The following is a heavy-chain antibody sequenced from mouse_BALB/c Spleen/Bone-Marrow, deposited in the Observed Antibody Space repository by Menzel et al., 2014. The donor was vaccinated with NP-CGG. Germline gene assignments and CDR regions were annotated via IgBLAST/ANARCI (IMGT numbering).Heavy chain of an antibody. CDR3: ARSGTVRNAMDY. CDR2: ISGYYGDA. CDR1: GYTFTDYA. Sequence: VKLQESGAELVRPGVSVKISCKGSGYTFTDYAIHWVKQGHAKSLEWIGLISGYYGDAIYNQKFKGKATMTVDKSSRTAHMDLARLTSDDSDIYYSARSGTVRNAMDYWGQGTLFTVAA. J-gene: IGHJ4*01. V-gene: IGHV1-67*01. D-gene: IGHD1-1*01.